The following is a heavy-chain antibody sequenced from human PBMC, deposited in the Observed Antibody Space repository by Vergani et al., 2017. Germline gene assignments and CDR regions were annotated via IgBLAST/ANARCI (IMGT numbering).Heavy chain of an antibody. J-gene: IGHJ4*02. CDR1: GFTFSSYG. CDR3: ARGHIIGTAKAFDY. Sequence: QVQLVESGGGVVQPGRSLRLSCAASGFTFSSYGMHWVRQAPGKGLEWVAVIWYDGSNKYYADSVKGRFTISRDNSKNTLYLQMNSLRAEDTAVYYCARGHIIGTAKAFDYWGQGTLVTVSS. CDR2: IWYDGSNK. D-gene: IGHD1-7*01. V-gene: IGHV3-33*01.